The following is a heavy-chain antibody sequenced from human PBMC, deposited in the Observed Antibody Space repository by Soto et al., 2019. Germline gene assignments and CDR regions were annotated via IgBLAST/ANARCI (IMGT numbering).Heavy chain of an antibody. CDR2: ISYDGSNK. V-gene: IGHV3-30*18. D-gene: IGHD3-3*01. Sequence: PGGSLRLSCAASGFTFSSYGMHWVRQAPGKGLEWVAVISYDGSNKYYADSVKGRFTISRDNSKNTLYLQMNSLRAEDTAVYYCAKDRGPEWLLRYYFDYWGQGTLVTVSS. CDR3: AKDRGPEWLLRYYFDY. J-gene: IGHJ4*02. CDR1: GFTFSSYG.